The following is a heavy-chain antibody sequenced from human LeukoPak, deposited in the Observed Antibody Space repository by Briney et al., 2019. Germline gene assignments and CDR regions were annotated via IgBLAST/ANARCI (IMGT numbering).Heavy chain of an antibody. D-gene: IGHD2-15*01. Sequence: SETLSLTCTVSGGSISSSDYYWGWIRQPPGKGLEWIGSIYYGGSTYYNPSLKSRVTISGDTSMNQFSLKLSFVTPADTAVYYCARALGYCSGGSCTRGYNWFDPWGQGTLVTVPS. V-gene: IGHV4-39*01. CDR2: IYYGGST. CDR1: GGSISSSDYY. J-gene: IGHJ5*02. CDR3: ARALGYCSGGSCTRGYNWFDP.